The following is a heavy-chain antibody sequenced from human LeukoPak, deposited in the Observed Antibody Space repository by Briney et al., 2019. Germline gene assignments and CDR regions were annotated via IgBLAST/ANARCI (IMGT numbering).Heavy chain of an antibody. Sequence: SETLSLTCTVSGGSISSYSWTWIGQSPGKGLDWIGNISYSGNTNYNPSLKSRVTISVDTSKNQFSLKLTSVTAADTALYYCAGSTYYNSGGYYFDYWGQGTLVTVSS. V-gene: IGHV4-59*13. D-gene: IGHD3-22*01. CDR3: AGSTYYNSGGYYFDY. CDR1: GGSISSYS. CDR2: ISYSGNT. J-gene: IGHJ4*02.